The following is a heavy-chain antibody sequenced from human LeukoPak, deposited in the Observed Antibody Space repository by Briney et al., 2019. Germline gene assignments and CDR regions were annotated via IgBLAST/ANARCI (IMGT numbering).Heavy chain of an antibody. CDR1: GGSISSGSYY. Sequence: PSQTLSLTCTVSGGSISSGSYYWSWIRQPAGKGLEWIGRIYTSGSTNYNPSLKSRVTISVDTSKNQFSLKLSSVTAADTAVYYCARDYGYYYYGMDVWGQGTTATVSS. J-gene: IGHJ6*02. CDR3: ARDYGYYYYGMDV. V-gene: IGHV4-61*02. D-gene: IGHD3-16*01. CDR2: IYTSGST.